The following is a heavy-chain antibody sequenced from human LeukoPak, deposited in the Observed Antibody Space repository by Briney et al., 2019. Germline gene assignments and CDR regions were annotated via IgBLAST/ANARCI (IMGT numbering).Heavy chain of an antibody. D-gene: IGHD4-17*01. CDR2: TSYDGSHK. V-gene: IGHV3-30*18. J-gene: IGHJ4*02. CDR1: GFTFSSYG. CDR3: AKDRGSTVRYFDY. Sequence: GGSLRLSCAASGFTFSSYGMHWARQAPGKGLEWVTVTSYDGSHKYYADSVKGRFTISRDSSKNTLYLQMNSLRVEDTAVYYCAKDRGSTVRYFDYWGQGTLVTVSS.